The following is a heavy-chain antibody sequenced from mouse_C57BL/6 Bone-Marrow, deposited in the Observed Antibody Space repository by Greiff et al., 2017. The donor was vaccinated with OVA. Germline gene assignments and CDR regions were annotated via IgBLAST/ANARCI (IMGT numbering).Heavy chain of an antibody. CDR2: SRNKANDYTT. D-gene: IGHD2-9*01. Sequence: EVKVVESGGGLVQSGRSLRLSCATSGFTFSDFYMEWVRQAPGKGLEWIAASRNKANDYTTEYSASVQGRFIVSRDTSQSILYLQMNALRAEDTAIYYCARALSYYGYDGRFAYWGQGTLVTVSA. CDR1: GFTFSDFY. CDR3: ARALSYYGYDGRFAY. J-gene: IGHJ3*01. V-gene: IGHV7-1*01.